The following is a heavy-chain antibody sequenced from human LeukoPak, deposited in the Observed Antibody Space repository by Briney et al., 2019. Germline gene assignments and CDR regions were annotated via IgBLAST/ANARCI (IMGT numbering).Heavy chain of an antibody. D-gene: IGHD2-15*01. Sequence: SETLSLTCTVSGGSISSSSYYWGWIRQPPGKGLEWIGSIYYSGSTYYNPSLKSRVTISVDTSKNQFSLKLSSVTAADTAVYYCARERGYCSGGSCSLSGWFDPWGQGTLVTVSS. J-gene: IGHJ5*02. CDR2: IYYSGST. V-gene: IGHV4-39*07. CDR1: GGSISSSSYY. CDR3: ARERGYCSGGSCSLSGWFDP.